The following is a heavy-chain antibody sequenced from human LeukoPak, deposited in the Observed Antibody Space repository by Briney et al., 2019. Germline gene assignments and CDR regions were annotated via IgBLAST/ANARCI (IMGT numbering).Heavy chain of an antibody. D-gene: IGHD5-18*01. CDR1: GFTFNTYV. Sequence: PGGSLRLSCAASGFTFNTYVMTWVRQAPGKGLEWVSAISGSGGNTYYADSVKGRFTISRDNSKNTLSLQMYSLRAEDKAVYFCAKDDTWIQLWYESWGQGTLVTVSS. CDR3: AKDDTWIQLWYES. V-gene: IGHV3-23*01. J-gene: IGHJ5*02. CDR2: ISGSGGNT.